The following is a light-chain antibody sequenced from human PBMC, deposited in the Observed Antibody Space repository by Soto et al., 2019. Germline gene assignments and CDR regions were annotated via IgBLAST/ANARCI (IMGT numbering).Light chain of an antibody. CDR2: ATS. J-gene: IGKJ4*01. CDR3: QQLNSYPLT. V-gene: IGKV1-17*01. Sequence: DIQMTQSPSSLSASVGDRVTITCRAGQSIGNYLNWYQQKPGKAPNLLIYATSSLQSGVPSRFSGSGSGTECTLTISSLQPEDFATYYCQQLNSYPLTFGGGTKVDIK. CDR1: QSIGNY.